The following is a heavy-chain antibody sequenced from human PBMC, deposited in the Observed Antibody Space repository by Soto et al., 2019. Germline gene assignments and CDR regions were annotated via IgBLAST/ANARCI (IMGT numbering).Heavy chain of an antibody. CDR3: ATANWNYAANWFDP. D-gene: IGHD1-7*01. V-gene: IGHV1-69*10. Sequence: SVKVSCKASGGTFSSYAISWVRQAPGQGLEWMGGINPEDGGTNYAQKFQGRVTMTEDTSTDTAYMELSSLRSEDTAVYYCATANWNYAANWFDPWGQGTLVTVSS. J-gene: IGHJ5*02. CDR1: GGTFSSYA. CDR2: INPEDGGT.